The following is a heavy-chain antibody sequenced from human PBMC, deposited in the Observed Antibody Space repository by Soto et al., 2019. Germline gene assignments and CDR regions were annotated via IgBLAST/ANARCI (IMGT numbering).Heavy chain of an antibody. CDR2: IIPIFGTA. J-gene: IGHJ4*02. CDR3: ARDPEYCSGSSCYRYFDY. V-gene: IGHV1-69*01. CDR1: GGTFSSYA. Sequence: QVQLVQSGAEVKKPGSSVKVSCKASGGTFSSYAISWVRQAPGQGLEWMGGIIPIFGTANYAQKFQGRVTITADESTSTAYMELSSLRSEDTAVYYCARDPEYCSGSSCYRYFDYWGQGTLVTVSS. D-gene: IGHD2-15*01.